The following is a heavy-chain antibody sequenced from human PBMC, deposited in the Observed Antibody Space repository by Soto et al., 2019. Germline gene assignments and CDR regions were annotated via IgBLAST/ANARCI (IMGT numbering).Heavy chain of an antibody. J-gene: IGHJ6*03. CDR2: FDPEDGET. V-gene: IGHV1-24*01. CDR3: ASSYSNYPFSYYYYYMDV. CDR1: GYTLTELS. D-gene: IGHD4-4*01. Sequence: ASVKVSCKVSGYTLTELSMHWVRQAPGKGLEWMGGFDPEDGETIYAQKFQGRVTMTEDTSTDTAYMELSSLRSEDTAVYYCASSYSNYPFSYYYYYMDVWGKGTTVTVSS.